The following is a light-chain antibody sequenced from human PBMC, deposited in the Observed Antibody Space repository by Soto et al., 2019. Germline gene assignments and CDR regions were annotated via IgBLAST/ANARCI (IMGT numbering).Light chain of an antibody. CDR1: SGDVGAYDY. CDR3: SSYTSSSTLV. CDR2: EVT. V-gene: IGLV2-14*01. Sequence: QSALTQPPSASGSPGQSVTISCTGTSGDVGAYDYVSWYQQHPGKAPKLLIYEVTKRPSGVSNRFSGSKSGNTASLTISGLHTEDEADYYCSSYTSSSTLVFGGGTKLTVL. J-gene: IGLJ3*02.